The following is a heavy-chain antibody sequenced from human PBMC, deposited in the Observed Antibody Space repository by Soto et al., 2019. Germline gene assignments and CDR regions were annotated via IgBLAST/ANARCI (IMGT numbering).Heavy chain of an antibody. J-gene: IGHJ6*02. CDR1: GGTFSSYA. CDR3: ASSYYYDSSGYYYTHYYYYGMDV. CDR2: IIPIFGTA. V-gene: IGHV1-69*06. Sequence: QVQLVQSGAEVKKPGSSVKVSCKASGGTFSSYAISWVRQAPGQWLEWMGGIIPIFGTANYAQKFQGRVTITADKSTSTAYMELSSLRSEDTAVYYCASSYYYDSSGYYYTHYYYYGMDVWGQGTTVTVSS. D-gene: IGHD3-22*01.